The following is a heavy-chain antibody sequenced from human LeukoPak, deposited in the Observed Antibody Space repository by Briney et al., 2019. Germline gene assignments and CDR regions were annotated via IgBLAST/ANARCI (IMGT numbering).Heavy chain of an antibody. Sequence: NSGGSLRLSCAASGFTFSSYSMNWVRQAPGKGLEWVSSISSSSSYIYYADSVKGRFTISRDNAKNSLYLQMNSLRAEDTAVYYCAEDPQYDTVTGYYRNWGQGTLVTVSS. J-gene: IGHJ4*02. V-gene: IGHV3-21*01. CDR2: ISSSSSYI. CDR1: GFTFSSYS. D-gene: IGHD3-9*01. CDR3: AEDPQYDTVTGYYRN.